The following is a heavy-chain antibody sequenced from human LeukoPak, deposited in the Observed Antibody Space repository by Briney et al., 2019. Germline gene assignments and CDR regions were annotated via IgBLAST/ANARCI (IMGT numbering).Heavy chain of an antibody. J-gene: IGHJ4*02. Sequence: GGSLRLSCAASGFTFDDYGMSWVRQAPGKGLEWVSGINWNGGSTGYADSVKGRFTISRDNAKNSLYLQMNSLRAEDTALYYCARDPGYYYDSSGYYTPFVYWGQGTLVTVSS. CDR1: GFTFDDYG. CDR2: INWNGGST. V-gene: IGHV3-20*04. CDR3: ARDPGYYYDSSGYYTPFVY. D-gene: IGHD3-22*01.